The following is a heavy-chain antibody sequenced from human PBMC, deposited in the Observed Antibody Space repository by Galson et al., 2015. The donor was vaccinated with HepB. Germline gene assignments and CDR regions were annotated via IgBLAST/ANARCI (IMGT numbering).Heavy chain of an antibody. Sequence: SLRLSCAASGFTFSSYEMNWVRQAPGKGLEWVSYISSSGSTIYYADSVKGRFTISRDNAKNSLYLQMDSLRAEDTAVYYCASARYGDHQPWGQGTLVTVSS. CDR2: ISSSGSTI. J-gene: IGHJ5*02. CDR3: ASARYGDHQP. CDR1: GFTFSSYE. D-gene: IGHD4-17*01. V-gene: IGHV3-48*03.